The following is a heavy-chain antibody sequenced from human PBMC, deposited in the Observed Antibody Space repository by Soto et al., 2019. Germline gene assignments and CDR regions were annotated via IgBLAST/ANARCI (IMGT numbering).Heavy chain of an antibody. J-gene: IGHJ6*03. V-gene: IGHV4-59*01. D-gene: IGHD5-12*01. Sequence: SETLSLICTVSGGSINSYYRTWIRQPPGKGLEWIGYIYYSGITNYNPSLKSRVTISVDTSKNQFSLKLSSVTTADTAVYYCARGRREYDGYDLSYYYYMDVWGEGTTVTVSS. CDR2: IYYSGIT. CDR3: ARGRREYDGYDLSYYYYMDV. CDR1: GGSINSYY.